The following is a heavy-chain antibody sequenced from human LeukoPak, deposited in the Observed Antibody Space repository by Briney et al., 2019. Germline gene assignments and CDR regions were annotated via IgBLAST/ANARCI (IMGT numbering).Heavy chain of an antibody. CDR1: GFTFDDYG. V-gene: IGHV3-20*01. CDR2: INWNGGST. CDR3: ARAEECSSTSCKYEGANWFDP. Sequence: GGSLRLSCAASGFTFDDYGMSWVRQAPGKGLEWVSGINWNGGSTGYADSVKGRFTISRDNAKNSLYLQMNSLRAEDTALYHCARAEECSSTSCKYEGANWFDPWGQGTLVTVSS. D-gene: IGHD2-2*01. J-gene: IGHJ5*02.